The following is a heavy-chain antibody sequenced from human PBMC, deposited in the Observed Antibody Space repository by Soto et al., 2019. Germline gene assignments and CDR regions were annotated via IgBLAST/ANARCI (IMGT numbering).Heavy chain of an antibody. CDR1: GYTFTSYY. J-gene: IGHJ5*02. CDR3: ARDSNYDILTGYYGSLPPWFDL. D-gene: IGHD3-9*01. Sequence: ASVKVSCKASGYTFTSYYMNWVRQAPGQGLEWLGIINPSGGYTTYAQRFLGRVTMTSDTSTSTVHMELGSLISEDTAVYYCARDSNYDILTGYYGSLPPWFDLWGQGILVAVSS. CDR2: INPSGGYT. V-gene: IGHV1-46*01.